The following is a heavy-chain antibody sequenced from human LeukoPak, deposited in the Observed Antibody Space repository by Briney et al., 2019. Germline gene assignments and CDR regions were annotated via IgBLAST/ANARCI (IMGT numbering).Heavy chain of an antibody. D-gene: IGHD2-21*02. CDR3: ARDRGVVTAILAPYYYYYGMDV. J-gene: IGHJ6*02. CDR2: IKQDGSEK. V-gene: IGHV3-7*01. Sequence: GGSLRLSCAASGFTFSSYWMSWVRQAPGKGLEWVANIKQDGSEKYYVDSVKGRFTISRDNAKNSLYLQMNSLRAEDTAVYYCARDRGVVTAILAPYYYYYGMDVWGQGTTVTVSS. CDR1: GFTFSSYW.